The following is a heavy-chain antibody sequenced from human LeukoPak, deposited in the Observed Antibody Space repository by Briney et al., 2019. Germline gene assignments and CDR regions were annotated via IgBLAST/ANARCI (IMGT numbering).Heavy chain of an antibody. CDR2: IYYSGST. V-gene: IGHV4-59*08. Sequence: SETLSLTCTVSGGSISSYYWSWIRQPPGKGLEWIGYIYYSGSTNYNPSLKSRVTISVDTSKNQFSLKLSSVTAADTAVYYCARRPSRGYFDYWGQGTLVTVSS. CDR3: ARRPSRGYFDY. D-gene: IGHD3-10*01. CDR1: GGSISSYY. J-gene: IGHJ4*02.